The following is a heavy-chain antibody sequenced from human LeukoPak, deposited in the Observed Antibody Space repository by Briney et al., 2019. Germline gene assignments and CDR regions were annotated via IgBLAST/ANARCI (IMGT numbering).Heavy chain of an antibody. CDR2: ISGSGGST. J-gene: IGHJ4*02. CDR1: GFTFSSYG. Sequence: PGGSLRLSCAASGFTFSSYGMSWVRQAPGRGLEWVSAISGSGGSTYYADSVKGRFTISRDNSKNTLYLQMNSLRAEDTAVYYCAKTSITMVRGGAPYYFDYWGQGAPVTVSS. V-gene: IGHV3-23*01. D-gene: IGHD3-10*01. CDR3: AKTSITMVRGGAPYYFDY.